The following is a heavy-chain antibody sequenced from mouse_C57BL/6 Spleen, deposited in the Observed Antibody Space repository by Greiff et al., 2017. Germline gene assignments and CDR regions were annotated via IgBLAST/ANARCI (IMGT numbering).Heavy chain of an antibody. V-gene: IGHV1-61*01. D-gene: IGHD1-1*01. CDR2: IYPSDSET. J-gene: IGHJ2*01. Sequence: QVQLQQPGAELVRPGSSVKLSCKASGYTFPSYWMDWVKQRPGQGLEWIGNIYPSDSETHYNQKFKDKATLTVDKSSSTAYMQLSSLTSEDSAVYYCARGDYYLYYFDYWGQGTTLTVSS. CDR3: ARGDYYLYYFDY. CDR1: GYTFPSYW.